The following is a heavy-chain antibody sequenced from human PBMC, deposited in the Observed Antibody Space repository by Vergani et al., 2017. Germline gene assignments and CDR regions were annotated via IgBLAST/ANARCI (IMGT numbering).Heavy chain of an antibody. V-gene: IGHV3-21*04. Sequence: EVQLQESGGGLVKPGGSLRVSCAASGFSFSTYSINWVRQAPGKGLEWVSSISVRSNYIYYADSLKGRFTISRDNSKNSVYLQMNSLRAEDTAVYYCTRDVHSSGYYLNWGQGTLVTVSS. CDR1: GFSFSTYS. D-gene: IGHD3-22*01. CDR3: TRDVHSSGYYLN. CDR2: ISVRSNYI. J-gene: IGHJ4*02.